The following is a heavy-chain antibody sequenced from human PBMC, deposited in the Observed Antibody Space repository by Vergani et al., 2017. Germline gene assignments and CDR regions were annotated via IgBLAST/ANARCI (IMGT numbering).Heavy chain of an antibody. D-gene: IGHD6-6*01. J-gene: IGHJ6*02. V-gene: IGHV1-2*04. CDR3: ARERIAAREYYYYGMDV. Sequence: QVQLVQSGAEVKKPGSSVKVSCKASGGTFSSYTISWVRQAPGQGLEWMGRINPNSGGTNYAQKFQGWVTMTRDTSISTAYMELSRLRSDDTAVYYCARERIAAREYYYYGMDVWGQGTTVTVSS. CDR1: GGTFSSYT. CDR2: INPNSGGT.